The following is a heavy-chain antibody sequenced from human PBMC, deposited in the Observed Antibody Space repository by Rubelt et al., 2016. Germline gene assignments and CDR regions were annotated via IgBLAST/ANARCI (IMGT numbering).Heavy chain of an antibody. CDR2: VSGNNGNT. CDR3: ARDRRQQPDY. J-gene: IGHJ4*02. Sequence: QVQMVQSGAEVKRPGASVKVSCKASGYTFISYGITWVRQAPGQGLEWMGWVSGNNGNTNYAQTLQGRVTMTTDTATSTAYLELRSLRSDDTAVYYCARDRRQQPDYWGQGTLVTVSS. D-gene: IGHD6-13*01. V-gene: IGHV1-18*01. CDR1: GYTFISYG.